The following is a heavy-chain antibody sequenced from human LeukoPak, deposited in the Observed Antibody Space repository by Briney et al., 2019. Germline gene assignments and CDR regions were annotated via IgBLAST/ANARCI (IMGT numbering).Heavy chain of an antibody. Sequence: NPSETLSLTCTVSGGSINNYYWSWIRQPPGKGLEWIGYISYTGTTIYNPSLKTRVTISVDTSNQLSLKLSSVTAADTAMYYCATGPHTAFDYWGQGTLVTVSS. CDR3: ATGPHTAFDY. V-gene: IGHV4-59*08. CDR1: GGSINNYY. CDR2: ISYTGTT. D-gene: IGHD5-18*01. J-gene: IGHJ4*02.